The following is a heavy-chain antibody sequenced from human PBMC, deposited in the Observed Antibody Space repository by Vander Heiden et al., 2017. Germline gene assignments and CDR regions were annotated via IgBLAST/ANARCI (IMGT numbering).Heavy chain of an antibody. Sequence: EVQLVESGGGLVQPGRSLRLSCVWSGFSQGDPAMHWVRQAPGEGLEWVSGIGWNSAAVGYADSVKGRFTVSRDNAKNSLYLQMNSLRVEDTAFYYCTKDIRPGGADVWGQGTTVIVSS. J-gene: IGHJ6*02. CDR2: IGWNSAAV. CDR3: TKDIRPGGADV. V-gene: IGHV3-9*01. D-gene: IGHD1-26*01. CDR1: GFSQGDPA.